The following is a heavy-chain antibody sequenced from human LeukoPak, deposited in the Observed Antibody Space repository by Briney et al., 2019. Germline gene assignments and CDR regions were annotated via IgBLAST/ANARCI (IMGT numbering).Heavy chain of an antibody. Sequence: GGSLRLSCAASGFTFSSYAMSWVRQAPGKGLEWVANIKQDGGQIYYLESVKGRFTVSRDNAKNSLYLQMNSLRAEDTAVYYCARLGARQMLEYWGQGTLVTVSS. CDR3: ARLGARQMLEY. J-gene: IGHJ4*02. V-gene: IGHV3-7*01. CDR2: IKQDGGQI. CDR1: GFTFSSYA. D-gene: IGHD4-17*01.